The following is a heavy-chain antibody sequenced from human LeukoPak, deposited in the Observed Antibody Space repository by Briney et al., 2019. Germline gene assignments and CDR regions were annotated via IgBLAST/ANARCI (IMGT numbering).Heavy chain of an antibody. CDR1: GFTFSSCA. J-gene: IGHJ4*02. CDR3: AKVRDY. Sequence: PGGSLRLSCAASGFTFSSCAMSWVRQAPGKGLEWVSAISESGDATYYADSVRGRFTISRDNSKNTLYLQMNRLRVDDTAIYYCAKVRDYWGQGTLVTVSS. CDR2: ISESGDAT. V-gene: IGHV3-23*01.